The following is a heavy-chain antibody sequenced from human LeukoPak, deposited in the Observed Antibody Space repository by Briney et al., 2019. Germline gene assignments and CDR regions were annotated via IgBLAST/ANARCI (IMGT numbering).Heavy chain of an antibody. V-gene: IGHV1-18*01. CDR3: ARDHSGGSQVFDY. CDR1: GYTFTNYG. Sequence: ASVKVSCKASGYTFTNYGIARVRQAPGQGLDWMGWISAYNGNKRYAQKVQDRVTMTTDTSTGTAYMELRDLRFDDTAIYYCARDHSGGSQVFDYWGQGTLVTVSS. D-gene: IGHD6-25*01. CDR2: ISAYNGNK. J-gene: IGHJ4*02.